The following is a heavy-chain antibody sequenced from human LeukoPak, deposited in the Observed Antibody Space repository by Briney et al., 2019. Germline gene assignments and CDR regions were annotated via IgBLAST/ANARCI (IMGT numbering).Heavy chain of an antibody. J-gene: IGHJ5*02. CDR1: GGSISSGGYY. D-gene: IGHD3-10*01. V-gene: IGHV4-31*03. Sequence: SQTLSLTCTVSGGSISSGGYYWSWIRQHPGKGLEWIGYIYYSGSTYNPSLKSRVTISVDTSKNQFSLKLSSVTAADTAVYYCARNMVRGVIGFDPWGQGTLVTVSS. CDR2: IYYSGST. CDR3: ARNMVRGVIGFDP.